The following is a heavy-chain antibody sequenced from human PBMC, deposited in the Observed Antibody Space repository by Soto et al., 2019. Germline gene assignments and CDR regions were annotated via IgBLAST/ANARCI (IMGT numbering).Heavy chain of an antibody. D-gene: IGHD2-15*01. Sequence: EVQLVESGGGLVQPGGSLKLSCVASGFTFSGSSMHWVRQASGKGLDWVGRIRNKANSYATAYAASVKGRFTISRDDSNNTAYLQMHSLKTEDTAVYYGTSHAPEDMIRKWGQGNLVTVSS. CDR3: TSHAPEDMIRK. CDR2: IRNKANSYAT. CDR1: GFTFSGSS. J-gene: IGHJ4*02. V-gene: IGHV3-73*02.